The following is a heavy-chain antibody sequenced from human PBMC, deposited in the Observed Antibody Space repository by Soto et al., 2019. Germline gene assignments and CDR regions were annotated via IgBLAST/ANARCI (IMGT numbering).Heavy chain of an antibody. CDR2: IRSKANSYVT. V-gene: IGHV3-73*01. J-gene: IGHJ6*03. Sequence: GGSLRLSCAASGFTFSGSAMHWVRQASGKGLEWVVRIRSKANSYVTAYAASVKSRFTISRDDLKNTAYLQMNSLKTVDTAVYYCTRHGGNYGFYYYYYYMDVWGKGTTVTVSS. CDR1: GFTFSGSA. D-gene: IGHD4-4*01. CDR3: TRHGGNYGFYYYYYYMDV.